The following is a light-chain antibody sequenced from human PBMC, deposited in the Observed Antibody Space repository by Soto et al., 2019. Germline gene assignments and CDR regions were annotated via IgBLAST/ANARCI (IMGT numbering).Light chain of an antibody. CDR3: QQYNSYSPWT. J-gene: IGKJ1*01. Sequence: DIYMTLSPSTLYAPVGHNVTISYLASQSISSWLAWYQQKPGKAPKLLIYDASSLESGVPSRFSGSGSGTEFTLTISSLQPDDFATYYCQQYNSYSPWTFGQGTKVDIK. CDR2: DAS. CDR1: QSISSW. V-gene: IGKV1-5*01.